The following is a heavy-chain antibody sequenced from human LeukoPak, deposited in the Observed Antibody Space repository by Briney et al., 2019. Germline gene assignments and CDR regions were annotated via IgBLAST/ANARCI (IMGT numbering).Heavy chain of an antibody. CDR1: GFTFRSYG. V-gene: IGHV3-33*01. CDR2: IWYDGTNK. CDR3: ASGRMVRGVTISYYFDY. D-gene: IGHD3-10*01. J-gene: IGHJ4*02. Sequence: PGRSLRLSCAASGFTFRSYGMHWVRQAPGKGLEWVAIIWYDGTNKYYADSVKGRFTISRDNSKNTLYLQMNSLRVEDTAVYYCASGRMVRGVTISYYFDYWGQGTLVTAPS.